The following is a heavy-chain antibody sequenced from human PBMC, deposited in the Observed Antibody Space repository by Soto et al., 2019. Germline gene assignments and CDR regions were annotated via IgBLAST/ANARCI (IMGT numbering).Heavy chain of an antibody. Sequence: RASVKVSCKASGGIHSSLTFSWVRQAPGQGLEWMGGILPLSGTPKYAQKFQGRLTITADEYRATTYMELSSLTSEDTAIYYCARVGSRDAYNYVLDSWGQGTLVTVSS. CDR2: ILPLSGTP. D-gene: IGHD1-1*01. V-gene: IGHV1-69*13. CDR3: ARVGSRDAYNYVLDS. J-gene: IGHJ4*02. CDR1: GGIHSSLT.